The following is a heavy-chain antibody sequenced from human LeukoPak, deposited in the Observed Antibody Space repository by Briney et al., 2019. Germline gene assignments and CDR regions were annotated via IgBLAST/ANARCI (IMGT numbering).Heavy chain of an antibody. J-gene: IGHJ6*02. V-gene: IGHV1-18*01. CDR2: INTYNANT. CDR1: GYTFTSCG. Sequence: SETVSCKASGYTFTSCGITWGRQPPGQGHEWKGWINTYNANTNYAQKVQGRVTMTTDTSTSTAYMELRSLRSDDTAVYYCARRSQGYYYYGLDVWGQGTTVTVSS. CDR3: ARRSQGYYYYGLDV.